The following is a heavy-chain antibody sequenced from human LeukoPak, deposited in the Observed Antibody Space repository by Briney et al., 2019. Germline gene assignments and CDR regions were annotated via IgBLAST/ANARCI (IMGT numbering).Heavy chain of an antibody. Sequence: PGGSLRLSCVASGCTFSDHEMNWVRQTPGKGLEWISYISGDANTILYIYSVRGRVTISRDNSKNTLYLQMNGLRAEDTAVYYCARHNWFDAWGQGTLVTVSS. CDR3: ARHNWFDA. CDR2: ISGDANTI. J-gene: IGHJ5*02. V-gene: IGHV3-48*03. CDR1: GCTFSDHE.